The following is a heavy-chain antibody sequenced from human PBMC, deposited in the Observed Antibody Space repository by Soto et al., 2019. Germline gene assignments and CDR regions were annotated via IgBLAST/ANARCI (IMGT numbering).Heavy chain of an antibody. V-gene: IGHV1-69*13. CDR1: GGTFSSYA. J-gene: IGHJ4*02. D-gene: IGHD6-13*01. Sequence: SLKVSCKASGGTFSSYAISWVRQAPGRGLEWMGGIIPIFGTANYAQKFQGRVTITADESTSTAYMELSSLRSDDTAVYYCARDRLAAGIDYWGQGTMVTVSS. CDR3: ARDRLAAGIDY. CDR2: IIPIFGTA.